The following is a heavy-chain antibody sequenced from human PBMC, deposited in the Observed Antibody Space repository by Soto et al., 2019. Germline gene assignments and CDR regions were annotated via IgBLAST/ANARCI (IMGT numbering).Heavy chain of an antibody. Sequence: SETLSLTCTVSGGSVSSGSYYWSWIRQPPGKGLEWIGYIYYSGSTNYNPSLKSRVTISVDTSKNQFSLKLSSVTAADTAVYYCPTRFIGYGDYWGQEALVTVSS. CDR3: PTRFIGYGDY. D-gene: IGHD5-12*01. J-gene: IGHJ4*02. CDR2: IYYSGST. CDR1: GGSVSSGSYY. V-gene: IGHV4-61*01.